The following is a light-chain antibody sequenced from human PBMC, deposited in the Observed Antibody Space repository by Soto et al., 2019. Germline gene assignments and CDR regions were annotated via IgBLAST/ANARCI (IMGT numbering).Light chain of an antibody. CDR2: GTS. CDR3: QQYGSSPSIT. J-gene: IGKJ5*01. CDR1: QTVTKSY. Sequence: EIVMTQSPGTLSLSPGERATLSCRASQTVTKSYLAWYQQKPGQAPRLLIFGTSSRATGVPDRFSGSGSGTDFTLTISSLEPEDFAVYFCQQYGSSPSITFGQGTRLEI. V-gene: IGKV3-20*01.